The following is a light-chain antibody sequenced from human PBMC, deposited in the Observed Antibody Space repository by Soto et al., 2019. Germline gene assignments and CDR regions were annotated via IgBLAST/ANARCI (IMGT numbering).Light chain of an antibody. V-gene: IGKV1-5*01. CDR2: DAS. CDR1: QSIIRW. Sequence: DIQMTDAPSTLAASGLYRGTSACRARQSIIRWLAWYQQKSGKDPKFLIYDASSLESGVPARFSGSGSGTAFSLTLSNLQPDDCATYSCPQSANYWTSGQGTKVDI. CDR3: PQSANYWT. J-gene: IGKJ1*01.